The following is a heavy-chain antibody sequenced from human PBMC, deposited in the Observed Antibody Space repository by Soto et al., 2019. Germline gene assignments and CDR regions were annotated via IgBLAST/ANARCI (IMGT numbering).Heavy chain of an antibody. D-gene: IGHD6-6*01. V-gene: IGHV4-30-4*01. CDR2: IYYSGTT. Sequence: QVQLQESGPGLVKPSQTLSLTCTVSGDSISSGDPYWSWIRQPPGKGLEWIGYIYYSGTTYSRPSLQSRVTISVDPSNNQFSLKLNSVTAADTAVYYCARGAYSDSSSYFDYWGQGTLVPVSS. J-gene: IGHJ4*02. CDR3: ARGAYSDSSSYFDY. CDR1: GDSISSGDPY.